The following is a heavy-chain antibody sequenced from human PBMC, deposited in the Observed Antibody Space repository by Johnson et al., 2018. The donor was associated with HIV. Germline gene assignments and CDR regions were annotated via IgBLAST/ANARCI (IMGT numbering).Heavy chain of an antibody. Sequence: QVQLVESGGGVVQPGRSLRLSCAASGFSFSSYPMHWVRQAPGKGLEWVAVTTYDGTNKYYADSVKGRFTISSDNSKNTLYLQMNRLRAEDTAVYYCARLPSGYSRDGFNVWGQGTMVTLSS. J-gene: IGHJ3*01. CDR3: ARLPSGYSRDGFNV. CDR1: GFSFSSYP. CDR2: TTYDGTNK. V-gene: IGHV3-30*04. D-gene: IGHD5-18*01.